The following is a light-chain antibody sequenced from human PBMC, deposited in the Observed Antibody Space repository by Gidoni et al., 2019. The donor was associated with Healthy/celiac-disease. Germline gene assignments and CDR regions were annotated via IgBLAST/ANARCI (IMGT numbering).Light chain of an antibody. Sequence: QSVLTQPPTVAGAPGQRVTISCTGSSSNIGAGYDVHWYQQLPGTAPKLLIYGNSNRPSGFPDRFSGSKSGPSASLAITGLQAEDEADYYCQSYDSSLSGSDVVFGGGTKLTVL. V-gene: IGLV1-40*01. CDR1: SSNIGAGYD. J-gene: IGLJ2*01. CDR3: QSYDSSLSGSDVV. CDR2: GNS.